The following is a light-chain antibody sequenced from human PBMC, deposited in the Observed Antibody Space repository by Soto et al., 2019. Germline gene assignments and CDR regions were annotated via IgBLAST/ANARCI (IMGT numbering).Light chain of an antibody. CDR1: QSISSW. CDR3: QQYNSYSPYT. CDR2: DAS. J-gene: IGKJ2*01. V-gene: IGKV1-5*01. Sequence: DIQMTQSPSTLSASVGDRVTITCRARQSISSWLAWYQQKPGKAPKLLIYDASSLESGVPSRFSVSGSGTEFTRTISSLQPDDFATYYCQQYNSYSPYTFGQGNKLEIK.